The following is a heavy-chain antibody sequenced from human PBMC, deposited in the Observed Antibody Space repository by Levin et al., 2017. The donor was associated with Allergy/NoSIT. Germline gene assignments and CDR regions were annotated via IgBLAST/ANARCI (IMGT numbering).Heavy chain of an antibody. CDR1: GGTFSTYA. CDR2: IIPIFGTA. CDR3: ASGYDDGDYDGGYFRH. J-gene: IGHJ1*01. V-gene: IGHV1-69*13. D-gene: IGHD4-17*01. Sequence: SVKVSCKASGGTFSTYAISWVRQAPGQGLEWMGGIIPIFGTASYAQKFQGRVTITADESTSTAYMELSSLRYDDTAVYHCASGYDDGDYDGGYFRHWGQGTLVTVSS.